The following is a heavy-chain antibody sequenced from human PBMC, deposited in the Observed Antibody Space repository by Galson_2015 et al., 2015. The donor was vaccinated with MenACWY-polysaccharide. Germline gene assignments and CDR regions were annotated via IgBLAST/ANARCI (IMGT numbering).Heavy chain of an antibody. CDR3: TTVSRYSDNMGDY. D-gene: IGHD2-21*01. V-gene: IGHV3-15*01. J-gene: IGHJ4*02. CDR1: GFTFGSAW. CDR2: IKCKTDVGTT. Sequence: SLRLSCAASGFTFGSAWMSWVRQAPGKGLEWVGGIKCKTDVGTTEYAAPVKGRFTISRDDYKTTLYLHMNSLKSEDTDVYYCTTVSRYSDNMGDYWGQGTLVTVSS.